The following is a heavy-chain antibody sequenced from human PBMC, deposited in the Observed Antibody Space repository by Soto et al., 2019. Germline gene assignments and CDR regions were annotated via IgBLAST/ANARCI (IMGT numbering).Heavy chain of an antibody. Sequence: NPGGSLRLSCAASGFTFSSYSMNWVRQAPGKGLEWVSSISSSSSYIYYADSVKGRFTISRDNAKNSLYLQMNSLRAEDTAVYYCARDLTTVNHYYGMDVWGQGTTVTVSS. CDR2: ISSSSSYI. CDR3: ARDLTTVNHYYGMDV. V-gene: IGHV3-21*01. J-gene: IGHJ6*02. CDR1: GFTFSSYS. D-gene: IGHD4-17*01.